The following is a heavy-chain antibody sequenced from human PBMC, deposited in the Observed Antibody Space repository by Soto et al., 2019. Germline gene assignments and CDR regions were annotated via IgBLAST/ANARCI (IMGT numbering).Heavy chain of an antibody. CDR2: MNPNSGNT. CDR3: ARGNYDILTGYYYYMDV. J-gene: IGHJ6*03. V-gene: IGHV1-8*01. CDR1: GYTFTSYD. Sequence: ASVKVSCKASGYTFTSYDINWVRQATGQGLEWMGWMNPNSGNTGYAQKFQGRVTMTRNTSISTAYMELSSLRSEDTAVYYCARGNYDILTGYYYYMDVWGKGTTVTVSS. D-gene: IGHD3-9*01.